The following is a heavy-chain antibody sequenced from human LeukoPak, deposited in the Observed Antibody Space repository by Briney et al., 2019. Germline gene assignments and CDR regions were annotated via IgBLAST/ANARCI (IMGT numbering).Heavy chain of an antibody. J-gene: IGHJ4*02. CDR3: ARDPKYYDILTGIDY. D-gene: IGHD3-9*01. CDR1: GYSISSGYY. Sequence: SETLSLTCTVSGYSISSGYYWGWIRQPPGKGLEWIGSIYHSGSTYYNPSLKSRVTISVDTSKNQFSLKLSSVTAADTAVYYCARDPKYYDILTGIDYWGQGTLVTVSS. V-gene: IGHV4-38-2*02. CDR2: IYHSGST.